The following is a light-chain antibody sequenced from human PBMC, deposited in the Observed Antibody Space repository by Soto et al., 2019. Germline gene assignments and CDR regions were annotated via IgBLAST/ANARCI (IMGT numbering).Light chain of an antibody. CDR2: EVR. CDR3: ASYLTTSPREV. Sequence: QSALTQPASVSGSPGQSITISCAGTMRDVGAYNLVSWYQQHPGRAPQLIIYEVRNRPSGISFRFSGSKSGNTASLTTSGLQAADEADYYCASYLTTSPREVFGTGTKVTVL. J-gene: IGLJ1*01. V-gene: IGLV2-14*01. CDR1: MRDVGAYNL.